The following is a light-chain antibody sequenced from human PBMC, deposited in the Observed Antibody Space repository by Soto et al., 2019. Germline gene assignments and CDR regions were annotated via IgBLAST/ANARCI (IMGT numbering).Light chain of an antibody. CDR1: QDISNY. J-gene: IGKJ4*01. CDR3: QQYENLPLT. Sequence: DIHMTQSPSSLSASVIDIVTITFQASQDISNYLNWYQQKPGKAPKLLISDASNLKKGVPARFSGSTSGTDFTFTIRSLQPEDIATYYCQQYENLPLTFGGGTKVDIK. CDR2: DAS. V-gene: IGKV1-33*01.